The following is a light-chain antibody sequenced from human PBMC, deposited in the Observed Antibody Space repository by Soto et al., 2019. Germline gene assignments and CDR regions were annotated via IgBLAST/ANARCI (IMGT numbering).Light chain of an antibody. CDR3: QQYGSSLRT. J-gene: IGKJ1*01. CDR2: GAS. V-gene: IGKV3-20*01. Sequence: VLTQSPGTLSLSPGERATLSCRASQSVSSSYLAWYQQKPGQAPRLLIYGASSRATGIPDRFSGSGSGTDFTLTISRLEPEDFAVYYCQQYGSSLRTFGQGTKVDIK. CDR1: QSVSSSY.